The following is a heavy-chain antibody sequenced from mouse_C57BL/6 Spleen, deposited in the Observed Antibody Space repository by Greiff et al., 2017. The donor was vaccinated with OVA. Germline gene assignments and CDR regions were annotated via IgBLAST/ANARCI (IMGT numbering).Heavy chain of an antibody. CDR1: GYTFTSYW. J-gene: IGHJ4*01. V-gene: IGHV1-64*01. CDR3: ARTTVVKAMDY. Sequence: QVQLQQPGAELVKPGASVKLSCKASGYTFTSYWMHWVKQRPGQGLEWIGMIHPNSGSTNYNEKFKSKATLTVDKSSSTAYMQLSSLTSEDSAVYYCARTTVVKAMDYWGQGTSVTVFS. D-gene: IGHD1-1*01. CDR2: IHPNSGST.